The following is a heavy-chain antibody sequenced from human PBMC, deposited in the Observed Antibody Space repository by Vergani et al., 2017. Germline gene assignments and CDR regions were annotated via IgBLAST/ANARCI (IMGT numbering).Heavy chain of an antibody. J-gene: IGHJ5*02. V-gene: IGHV4-61*02. Sequence: QVQLQESGPGLVKPSQTLSLTCTVSGGSISSGSYYWSWIRQPAGKGLEWIGRIYTSGSTNYNPSLKSRVTISVDTSKNQFSLKLSSVTAADTAVYYCARGYSLITIFGVVDNWFDPWGQGTLVTVSS. D-gene: IGHD3-3*01. CDR2: IYTSGST. CDR3: ARGYSLITIFGVVDNWFDP. CDR1: GGSISSGSYY.